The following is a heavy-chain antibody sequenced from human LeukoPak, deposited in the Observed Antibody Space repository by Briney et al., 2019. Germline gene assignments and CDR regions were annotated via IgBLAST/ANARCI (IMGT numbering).Heavy chain of an antibody. Sequence: SVKVSCKASGYTFTSYYMHWVRQAPGQGLEWMGGIIPIFGTANYAQKFQGRVTITADESTSTAYMELSSLRSEDTAVYCCARDLDTYYDSSGFNWFDPWGQGTLVTVSS. CDR1: GYTFTSYY. CDR3: ARDLDTYYDSSGFNWFDP. J-gene: IGHJ5*02. V-gene: IGHV1-69*13. D-gene: IGHD3-22*01. CDR2: IIPIFGTA.